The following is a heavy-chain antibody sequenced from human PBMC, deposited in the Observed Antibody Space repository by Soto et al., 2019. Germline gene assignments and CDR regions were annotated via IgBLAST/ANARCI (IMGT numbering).Heavy chain of an antibody. J-gene: IGHJ4*01. D-gene: IGHD2-21*02. CDR1: GYSFSNSY. Sequence: ASVKVSCKASGYSFSNSYVVWVRQAPGQGLEWMGVINPAGGSTTYAQKFQDRVTMTRDTSTSTVHMELGSLTSEDTAVYYCARGGGIVVVTAPYDHWG. V-gene: IGHV1-46*03. CDR3: ARGGGIVVVTAPYDH. CDR2: INPAGGST.